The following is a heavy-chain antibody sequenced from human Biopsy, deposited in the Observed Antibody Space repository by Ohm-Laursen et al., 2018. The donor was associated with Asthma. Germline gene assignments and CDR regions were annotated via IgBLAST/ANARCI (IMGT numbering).Heavy chain of an antibody. CDR1: GYILTRKA. V-gene: IGHV7-4-1*02. CDR3: ARMISYYDEMRDPYFDS. D-gene: IGHD3-3*01. CDR2: INTNTGNP. J-gene: IGHJ4*02. Sequence: ASVKVSCKASGYILTRKAINWVRQAPGQGLEWMGWINTNTGNPTYAQGFTGRYVFSVDTSINAAHLQISSLKAEDTAVYYCARMISYYDEMRDPYFDSWGQGTLVTVSS.